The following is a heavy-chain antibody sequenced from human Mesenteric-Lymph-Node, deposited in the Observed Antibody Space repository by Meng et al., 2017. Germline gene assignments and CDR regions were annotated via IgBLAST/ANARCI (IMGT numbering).Heavy chain of an antibody. J-gene: IGHJ4*02. CDR2: INSDGSST. D-gene: IGHD4-23*01. Sequence: GGGVGRAGGPLGLSCAASGFTFSSYWMHCVRQAPGKGLVWVSRINSDGSSTSYADSVKGRFTISRDNAKNTLYLQMNSLRAEDTAVYYCAREYFGGSSDYWGQGTLVTVSS. CDR3: AREYFGGSSDY. CDR1: GFTFSSYW. V-gene: IGHV3-74*01.